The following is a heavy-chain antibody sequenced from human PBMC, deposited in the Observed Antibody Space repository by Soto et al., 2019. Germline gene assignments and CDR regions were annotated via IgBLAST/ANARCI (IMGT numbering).Heavy chain of an antibody. J-gene: IGHJ4*02. CDR3: ARAEPPYYDFWSGFFDS. V-gene: IGHV4-30-4*01. Sequence: LCGGSISSGNYFWSWIRQPPGKGLEWIGYIYYSGSTYYNPSLKSRVTISVDTSKNQFSLKLSSVTAADTAVYYCARAEPPYYDFWSGFFDSWGQGTLVTVSS. CDR1: GGSISSGNYF. D-gene: IGHD3-3*01. CDR2: IYYSGST.